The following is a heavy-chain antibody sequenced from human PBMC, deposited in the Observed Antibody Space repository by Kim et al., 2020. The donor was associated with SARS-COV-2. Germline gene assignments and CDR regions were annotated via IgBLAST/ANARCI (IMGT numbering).Heavy chain of an antibody. CDR1: GGSISSGGYY. Sequence: SETLSLTCTVSGGSISSGGYYWSWIRQHPGKGLEWIGYIYYSGSTYYNLSLKSRVTISVDTSKNQFSLKLSSVTAADTAVYYCARGRDVLRFLEWLFSAFDIWGQGTMVTVSS. CDR3: ARGRDVLRFLEWLFSAFDI. V-gene: IGHV4-31*03. CDR2: IYYSGST. D-gene: IGHD3-3*01. J-gene: IGHJ3*02.